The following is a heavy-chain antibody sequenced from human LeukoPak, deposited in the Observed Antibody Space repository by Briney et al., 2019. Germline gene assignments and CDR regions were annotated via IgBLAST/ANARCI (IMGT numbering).Heavy chain of an antibody. CDR1: GYTFTGYY. J-gene: IGHJ3*02. Sequence: ASVKVSCKASGYTFTGYYMHWVRQAPGQGLEWMGWISAYNGNANYAQKLQGRVTMTTDTSTSTAYMELRSLRSDDTAVYYCARGGSGLLWFGESYAFDIWGQGTMVTVSS. CDR2: ISAYNGNA. V-gene: IGHV1-18*04. CDR3: ARGGSGLLWFGESYAFDI. D-gene: IGHD3-10*01.